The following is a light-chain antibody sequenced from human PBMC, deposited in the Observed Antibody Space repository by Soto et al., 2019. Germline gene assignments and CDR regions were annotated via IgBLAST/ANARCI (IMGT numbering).Light chain of an antibody. CDR3: QQYGSSLWT. J-gene: IGKJ1*01. Sequence: LTQSPGTLSLSPGGGATLSCRTSQRVDNNFVAWYQQKPGQAPRLLIYGASTRATGIPDRSSGSGFGTDFTLTITRLEPEDFAVYYCQQYGSSLWTFGLGTKVDIK. CDR2: GAS. V-gene: IGKV3-20*01. CDR1: QRVDNNF.